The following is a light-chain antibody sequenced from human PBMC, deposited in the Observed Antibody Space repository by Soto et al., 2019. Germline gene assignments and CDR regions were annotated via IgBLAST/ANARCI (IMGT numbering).Light chain of an antibody. V-gene: IGKV1-5*03. Sequence: DIQMTQSPSTLSASVGDRVTITCRASQNIDISLAWYQQKPGKAPNLLIYKASILESGVSSRFSGSGSGTEFTLTISSLQPDDLATYFCLSYDSYSYTFGQGTILQIK. J-gene: IGKJ2*01. CDR1: QNIDIS. CDR3: LSYDSYSYT. CDR2: KAS.